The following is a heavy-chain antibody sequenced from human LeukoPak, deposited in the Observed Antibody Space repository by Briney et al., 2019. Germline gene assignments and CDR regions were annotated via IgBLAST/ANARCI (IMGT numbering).Heavy chain of an antibody. V-gene: IGHV3-9*01. CDR2: ISWNSGSI. Sequence: SLRLSCAPSGFLFDDYAMHWVRQAPGKGLEGVSGISWNSGSIGYADSVKGRFTISRDNAKNSLYRLMNRLRAEDTAVYYCAKDRMAIVAAGTWWFEAWGQGTLVTVSS. CDR3: AKDRMAIVAAGTWWFEA. J-gene: IGHJ5*02. D-gene: IGHD6-13*01. CDR1: GFLFDDYA.